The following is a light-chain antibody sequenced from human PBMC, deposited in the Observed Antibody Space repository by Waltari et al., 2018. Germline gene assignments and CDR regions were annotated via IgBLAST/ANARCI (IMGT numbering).Light chain of an antibody. J-gene: IGLJ3*02. CDR1: SASLSSPSY. Sequence: QTLLTKNPSLSLSLGGTVTLTFPLSSASLSSPSYASWYRQSPGQTPRTLVYKANIRSSGVPDRFSGSVLGNKAVLIITGAQAEDESTYYCLLYMGSGIWVFGGGTKLTVL. V-gene: IGLV8-61*01. CDR3: LLYMGSGIWV. CDR2: KAN.